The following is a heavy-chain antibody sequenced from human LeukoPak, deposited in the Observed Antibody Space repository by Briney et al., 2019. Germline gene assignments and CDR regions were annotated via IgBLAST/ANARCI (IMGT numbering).Heavy chain of an antibody. D-gene: IGHD3-10*01. J-gene: IGHJ1*01. V-gene: IGHV3-23*01. Sequence: GGTLRLSCAASGFTFTSYGMNWVRQAPGKGLEWVSAISTSGGSTYYADSVKGRFTISRDNSKNTLYLQMNSLRAEDTAVYYCAKPPPITLVRGVIWGYFHHWGQGTLATVSP. CDR3: AKPPPITLVRGVIWGYFHH. CDR1: GFTFTSYG. CDR2: ISTSGGST.